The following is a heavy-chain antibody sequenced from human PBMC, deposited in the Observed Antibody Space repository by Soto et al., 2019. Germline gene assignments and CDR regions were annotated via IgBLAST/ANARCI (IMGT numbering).Heavy chain of an antibody. CDR1: RDTFSDYD. D-gene: IGHD2-15*01. J-gene: IGHJ6*02. CDR3: AITPGCFAGMAV. CDR2: IHLESRKT. Sequence: SVKVSFKASRDTFSDYDINWVRQAPVQGLEWMGWIHLESRKTSFAQKFQGRLTMTGDTSIDTAYMDLTSLTSEDTAVYYCAITPGCFAGMAVWGQGTKVTVYS. V-gene: IGHV1-8*01.